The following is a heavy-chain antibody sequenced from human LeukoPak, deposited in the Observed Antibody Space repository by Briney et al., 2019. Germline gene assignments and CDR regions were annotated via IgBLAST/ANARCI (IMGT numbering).Heavy chain of an antibody. CDR1: GYTFTSYY. D-gene: IGHD3-3*01. Sequence: GASVKVSCKASGYTFTSYYIHWVRQAPGQGLEWMGIIDPSGGSTNYAQKFQGRVTITADESTSTAYMELSSLRSEDTAVYYCARGMDFWSGYYSKVWFDPWGQGTLVTVSS. J-gene: IGHJ5*02. CDR3: ARGMDFWSGYYSKVWFDP. V-gene: IGHV1-46*01. CDR2: IDPSGGST.